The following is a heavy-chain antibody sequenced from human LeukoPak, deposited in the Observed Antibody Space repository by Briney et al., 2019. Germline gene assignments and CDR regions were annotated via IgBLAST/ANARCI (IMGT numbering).Heavy chain of an antibody. Sequence: LSGGSLRLSCTASGFTFGDYAMSWVRQAPGKGLEWVGFIRSKAYGGTTEYAASVKGRFTISRDDSKSIAYLQMNSLKTEDTAVYYCTRDLQWLLIGEDFDYWGQGTLVTVSS. D-gene: IGHD3-22*01. CDR3: TRDLQWLLIGEDFDY. CDR1: GFTFGDYA. J-gene: IGHJ4*02. V-gene: IGHV3-49*04. CDR2: IRSKAYGGTT.